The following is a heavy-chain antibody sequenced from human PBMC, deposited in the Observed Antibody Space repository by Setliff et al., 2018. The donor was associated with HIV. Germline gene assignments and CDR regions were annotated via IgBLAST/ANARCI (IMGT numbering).Heavy chain of an antibody. D-gene: IGHD6-13*01. CDR3: ARGGTAAAGYLDN. Sequence: SETLSLTCVVSGGSISSSNYWSWVRQPPGKGLEWIGEIYHSGSSNHNPSLKSRLTILVDTSKKQFSVKLSSVTAADTAVYYCARGGTAAAGYLDNWGQGTPVTVSS. CDR2: IYHSGSS. V-gene: IGHV4-4*02. CDR1: GGSISSSNY. J-gene: IGHJ4*02.